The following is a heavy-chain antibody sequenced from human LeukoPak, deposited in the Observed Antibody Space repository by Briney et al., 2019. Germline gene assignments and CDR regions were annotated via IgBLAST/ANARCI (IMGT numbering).Heavy chain of an antibody. J-gene: IGHJ4*02. Sequence: SVKVSCKASGGTFSSYAISWVRQAPGQGLEWMGRIIPIFGTANYEQKFQGRVTITADESTSTAYMELSSLRSEDTAVYYCARVPYCSGGSCLLRGYYFDFWGQGTLVTVSS. CDR1: GGTFSSYA. V-gene: IGHV1-69*13. CDR2: IIPIFGTA. D-gene: IGHD2-15*01. CDR3: ARVPYCSGGSCLLRGYYFDF.